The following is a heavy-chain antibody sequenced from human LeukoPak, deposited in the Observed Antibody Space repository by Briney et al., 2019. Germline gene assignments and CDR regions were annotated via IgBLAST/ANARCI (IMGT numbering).Heavy chain of an antibody. CDR3: ARERQDTIRHSGAFDI. CDR2: IASDGSHT. CDR1: GFTFSTYF. J-gene: IGHJ3*02. V-gene: IGHV3-30-3*01. D-gene: IGHD2-21*01. Sequence: GRSLRLPCAASGFTFSTYFMHWVRQAPGKGLEWVADIASDGSHTVYVESVKCRFTISRDNSKNTLYLQMNSLRAEDTAVYFCARERQDTIRHSGAFDIWGQGTMVTVSS.